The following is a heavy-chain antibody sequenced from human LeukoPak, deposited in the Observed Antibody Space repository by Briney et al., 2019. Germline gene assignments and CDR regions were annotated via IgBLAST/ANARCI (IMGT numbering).Heavy chain of an antibody. D-gene: IGHD1-26*01. J-gene: IGHJ4*02. CDR2: IGNSVNYI. CDR3: ARVPSGTYPSFYFDH. V-gene: IGHV3-21*06. Sequence: GGSLRLSCTASGFLFSSHSMNWVRQAPGKGLQWVSSIGNSVNYIYYADSVKGRFTISRDDAKNSLYLQMDSLRAEDTALYYCARVPSGTYPSFYFDHWGQGSLVTVSS. CDR1: GFLFSSHS.